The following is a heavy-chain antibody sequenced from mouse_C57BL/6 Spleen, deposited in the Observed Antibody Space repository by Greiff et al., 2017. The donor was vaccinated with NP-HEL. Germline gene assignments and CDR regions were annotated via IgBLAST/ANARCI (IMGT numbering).Heavy chain of an antibody. V-gene: IGHV1-69*01. CDR1: GYTFTSYW. CDR3: ARNGITTKFAY. CDR2: IDPSDSYT. J-gene: IGHJ3*01. D-gene: IGHD1-1*01. Sequence: QVQLKQPGAELVMPGASVKLSCKASGYTFTSYWMHWVKQRPGQGLEWIGEIDPSDSYTNYNQKFKGKSTLTVDKSSSTAYMQLSSLTSEDSAVYYCARNGITTKFAYWGQGTLVTVSA.